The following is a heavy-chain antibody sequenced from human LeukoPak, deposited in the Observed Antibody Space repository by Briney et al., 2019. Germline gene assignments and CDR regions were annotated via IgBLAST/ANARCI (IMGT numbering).Heavy chain of an antibody. CDR3: ARVTYYYGSGSFYYYMDV. CDR2: IYTSGST. V-gene: IGHV4-61*02. D-gene: IGHD3-10*01. Sequence: SHTLPLTCSVCGGSISSGSYYWSWIRQPAGKGLEWIGRIYTSGSTNYNPSRKRRLTITVDTSKNQFSLKLSSVTAADTAVYYCARVTYYYGSGSFYYYMDVWGKGTTVTVSS. J-gene: IGHJ6*03. CDR1: GGSISSGSYY.